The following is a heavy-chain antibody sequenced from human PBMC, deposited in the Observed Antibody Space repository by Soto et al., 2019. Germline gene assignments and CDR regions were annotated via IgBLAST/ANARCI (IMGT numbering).Heavy chain of an antibody. J-gene: IGHJ4*02. V-gene: IGHV3-7*01. CDR2: IKQDGSEK. CDR1: GFTFSSYW. Sequence: EVRLVESGGGLVQPGGSLRLSCAASGFTFSSYWMSWVRQAPGKGLEWVANIKQDGSEKYYADSVKGRFTISRDNSKNTLYLQMNSLRAEDTAVYYCAKDHTYYDFWSGYGDWGQGTLVTVSS. D-gene: IGHD3-3*01. CDR3: AKDHTYYDFWSGYGD.